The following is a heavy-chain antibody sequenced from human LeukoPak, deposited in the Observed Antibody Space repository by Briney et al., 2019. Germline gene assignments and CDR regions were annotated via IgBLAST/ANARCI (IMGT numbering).Heavy chain of an antibody. J-gene: IGHJ5*02. D-gene: IGHD5-24*01. CDR1: GGSISSYY. CDR2: IYYSGST. Sequence: SETLSLTCTVSGGSISSYYWSWIRQPPGKGLEWIGYIYYSGSTNYNLSLKSRDTISVDTSKNQFSLKLSSVTAADTAVYYCAGDPFVEMATARPPWGQGTLGSVSS. CDR3: AGDPFVEMATARPP. V-gene: IGHV4-59*08.